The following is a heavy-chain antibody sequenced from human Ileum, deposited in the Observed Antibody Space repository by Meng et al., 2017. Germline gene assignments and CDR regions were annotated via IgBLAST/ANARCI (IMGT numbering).Heavy chain of an antibody. J-gene: IGHJ4*02. CDR2: IHHSGRT. CDR1: GWSFNENS. V-gene: IGHV4-34*01. CDR3: VRGPARETHDFDY. D-gene: IGHD1-26*01. Sequence: QGQLNRWGAGMLTPSETRSPPGAVFGWSFNENSWSWVRQSPGKGLEWIGQIHHSGRTNYKSSLERRVTISVDTSKSQFSLKLTSVTAADTAMYYCVRGPARETHDFDYWGQGALVTVSS.